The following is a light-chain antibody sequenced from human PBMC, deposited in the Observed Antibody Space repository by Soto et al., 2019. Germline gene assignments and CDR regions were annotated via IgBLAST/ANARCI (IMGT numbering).Light chain of an antibody. CDR2: KAS. CDR3: QQYSVYPWT. Sequence: DIQMTQSPSTLSASVGDSVSITCRASQTISSWLAWYQQKPGKAPKLLVYKASTLESGVPSRFSGSASGTEFTLTISSLQPDDFATYYCQQYSVYPWTFGQGTKIDVK. V-gene: IGKV1-5*03. J-gene: IGKJ1*01. CDR1: QTISSW.